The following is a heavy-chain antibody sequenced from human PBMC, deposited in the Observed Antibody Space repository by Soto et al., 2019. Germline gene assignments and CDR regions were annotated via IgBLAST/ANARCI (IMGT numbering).Heavy chain of an antibody. D-gene: IGHD1-26*01. CDR3: VRDDIGVGLDH. J-gene: IGHJ4*02. CDR1: GFTFSNYW. V-gene: IGHV3-74*01. CDR2: INIDGSDT. Sequence: EVQLVESGGGLVQPGGSLRLSCAASGFTFSNYWRHWVRQTPGMGLVWVSHINIDGSDTTYADSVRGRFTISRDNAKNTLYLQMNSLRAEDTAVYYCVRDDIGVGLDHWGLGTPVTVSS.